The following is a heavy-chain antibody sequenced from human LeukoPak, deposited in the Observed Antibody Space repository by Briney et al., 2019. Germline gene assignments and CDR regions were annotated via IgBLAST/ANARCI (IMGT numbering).Heavy chain of an antibody. CDR1: GFTLSSYA. D-gene: IGHD3-3*01. V-gene: IGHV3-23*01. CDR2: ISGSGGST. CDR3: GRIGVFDAFDI. Sequence: GGSLRLSCAASGFTLSSYAMSWVRQAPGKGLEWVSAISGSGGSTYYADSVKGRFTISRDNSKNTLYLQMNSLRAEDTAVYYCGRIGVFDAFDIWGQGAMVTVSS. J-gene: IGHJ3*02.